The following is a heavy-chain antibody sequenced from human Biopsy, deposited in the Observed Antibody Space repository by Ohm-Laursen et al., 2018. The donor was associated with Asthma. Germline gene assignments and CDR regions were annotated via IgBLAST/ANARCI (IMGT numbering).Heavy chain of an antibody. D-gene: IGHD4-23*01. CDR1: GFVFSQCG. Sequence: SLRLSCAAPGFVFSQCGMHWARQGPGKGLEWVALISSDGHNKYYKDSVKGRFTISRDNSKLRLYLEINSLRVEDSAVYYCARESGQDSGGTGAFDRWGQGIMVAVSS. J-gene: IGHJ3*02. CDR2: ISSDGHNK. V-gene: IGHV3-30*03. CDR3: ARESGQDSGGTGAFDR.